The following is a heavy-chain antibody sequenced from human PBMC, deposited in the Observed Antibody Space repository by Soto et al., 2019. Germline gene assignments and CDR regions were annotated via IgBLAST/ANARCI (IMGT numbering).Heavy chain of an antibody. J-gene: IGHJ4*02. CDR2: IYYSGST. V-gene: IGHV4-39*01. CDR1: GGSISSSSYY. D-gene: IGHD6-19*01. CDR3: ARYPPIAVAALDY. Sequence: QLQLQESGPGLVKPSETLSITCTVSGGSISSSSYYWGWIRQPPGKGLEWIGTIYYSGSTYYNPSLKSRVTISVDTSKNQFSLKLSSVTAADTAVYFCARYPPIAVAALDYWGQGTLVTVSS.